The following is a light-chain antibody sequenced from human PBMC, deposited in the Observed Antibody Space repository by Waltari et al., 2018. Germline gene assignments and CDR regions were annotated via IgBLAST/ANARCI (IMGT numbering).Light chain of an antibody. V-gene: IGLV2-23*02. CDR3: CSYAGSGV. Sequence: QSALTQPASVSGSPGQSITISCTGTRSDVGRYNLVSWYQQQPGKATKLLIYEVSKRPSGVSNLFSGSKSGNTASLTISGLQAEDEAYYYCCSYAGSGVFGGGTKLTVL. J-gene: IGLJ2*01. CDR2: EVS. CDR1: RSDVGRYNL.